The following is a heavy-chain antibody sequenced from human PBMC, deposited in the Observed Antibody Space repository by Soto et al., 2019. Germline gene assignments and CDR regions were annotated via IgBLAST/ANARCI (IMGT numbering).Heavy chain of an antibody. D-gene: IGHD3-10*01. CDR2: INPYNGNT. V-gene: IGHV1-18*01. CDR3: ARGVGSGTYYNQYNWFDP. CDR1: GYTFTNYG. Sequence: QVQLVQSGAEVKKPGASVKVSCKASGYTFTNYGISWVRQAPGQGLEWMGWINPYNGNTNHEQKLQGRVTMTTDTSTSTAYMELRSLRSDDTAVYYCARGVGSGTYYNQYNWFDPWGQGTLVTVSS. J-gene: IGHJ5*02.